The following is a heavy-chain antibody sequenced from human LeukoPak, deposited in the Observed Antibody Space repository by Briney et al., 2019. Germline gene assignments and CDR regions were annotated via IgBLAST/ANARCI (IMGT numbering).Heavy chain of an antibody. CDR1: GGSISSSSYY. Sequence: SETLSLTCTVSGGSISSSSYYWGWIRQPPGKGLEWIGSIYYSGSTYYNPSLKSRVTTSVDTSKNQFSLKLSSVTAADTAVYYCARRVRYYDILTGFESGNFDYWGQGTLVIVSS. CDR3: ARRVRYYDILTGFESGNFDY. V-gene: IGHV4-39*07. D-gene: IGHD3-9*01. J-gene: IGHJ4*02. CDR2: IYYSGST.